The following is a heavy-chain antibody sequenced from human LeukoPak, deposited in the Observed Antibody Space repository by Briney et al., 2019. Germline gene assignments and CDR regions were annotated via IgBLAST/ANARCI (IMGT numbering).Heavy chain of an antibody. D-gene: IGHD2-21*01. Sequence: SGGSLGLSCAASGFTFSNAWMTWVRQAPGKGLEWVANIKPDGTKKTYVDSVKGRFTISRDNAKNSLYLQMNSLRVDDTAIYYCASQPAVIDLDYWGQGILVTVSS. CDR2: IKPDGTKK. V-gene: IGHV3-7*01. J-gene: IGHJ4*02. CDR1: GFTFSNAW. CDR3: ASQPAVIDLDY.